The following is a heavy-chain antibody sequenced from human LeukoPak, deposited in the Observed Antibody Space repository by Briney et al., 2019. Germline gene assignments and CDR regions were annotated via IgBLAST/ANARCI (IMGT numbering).Heavy chain of an antibody. J-gene: IGHJ4*02. CDR1: GFTFSKHW. Sequence: QTGGSLRLYWAASGFTFSKHWMTWVRQAPGKGLEWVANINQDGSEKYLVDSVKGRFTISRDNAKNSLYLHMNSLRAEDTALYYCAREYYASHDYWGQGTLVTVSS. D-gene: IGHD3-16*01. CDR2: INQDGSEK. CDR3: AREYYASHDY. V-gene: IGHV3-7*01.